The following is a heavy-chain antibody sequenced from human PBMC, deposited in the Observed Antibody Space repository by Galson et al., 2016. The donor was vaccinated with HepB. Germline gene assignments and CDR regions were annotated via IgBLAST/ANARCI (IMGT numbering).Heavy chain of an antibody. V-gene: IGHV4-31*03. D-gene: IGHD3-3*01. CDR3: ARLRFLEWSFVRYFDY. CDR2: ISYSEDT. CDR1: GDSINSDASS. J-gene: IGHJ4*02. Sequence: TLSLTCTVSGDSINSDASSWSWIRQHPGKGLEWIGSISYSEDTYFNPSLKSRVNISVDTSKNQFSLKVNSVTAADTAVYFCARLRFLEWSFVRYFDYWGQGTLVTVSS.